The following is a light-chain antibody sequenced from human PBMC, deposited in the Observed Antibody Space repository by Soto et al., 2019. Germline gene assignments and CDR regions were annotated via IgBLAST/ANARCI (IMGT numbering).Light chain of an antibody. CDR1: QSVASNN. Sequence: EIVLTQSPGTLSLSPGERATLSCRASQSVASNNLAWYQQKPGQSPRLLIYGASSRARGIPDRFTGSGSGTDFILTISRLEPEDFAVYYCQQYGSTPRTFCQGTKLEIK. CDR2: GAS. V-gene: IGKV3-20*01. J-gene: IGKJ1*01. CDR3: QQYGSTPRT.